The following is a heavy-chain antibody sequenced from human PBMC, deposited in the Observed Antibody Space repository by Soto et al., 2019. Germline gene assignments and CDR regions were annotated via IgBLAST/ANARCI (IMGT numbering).Heavy chain of an antibody. V-gene: IGHV3-15*01. CDR2: IKSKTDGGTT. CDR1: GFTFSNAW. Sequence: PGGSLRLSCAASGFTFSNAWMSLVRQAPGKGLEWVGRIKSKTDGGTTDYAAPVKGRFTISRDDSKNTLYLQMNSLKTEDTAVYYCTTDRFSDYIWGSYRDWFDPWGQGTLVTVSS. J-gene: IGHJ5*02. CDR3: TTDRFSDYIWGSYRDWFDP. D-gene: IGHD3-16*02.